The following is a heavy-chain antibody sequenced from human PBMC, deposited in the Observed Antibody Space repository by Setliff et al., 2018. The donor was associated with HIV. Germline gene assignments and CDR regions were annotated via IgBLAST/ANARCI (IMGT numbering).Heavy chain of an antibody. D-gene: IGHD6-6*01. Sequence: ASVKVSCKASGYTFTSYYMHWVRRAPGQGLEWMGIINPSGGGTTYARKFQGRVTVTRDTSTTTIYMELSGLRSEDTAVYYCATDSARRNWFDPWGQGTLVTVSS. V-gene: IGHV1-46*01. CDR2: INPSGGGT. CDR3: ATDSARRNWFDP. CDR1: GYTFTSYY. J-gene: IGHJ5*02.